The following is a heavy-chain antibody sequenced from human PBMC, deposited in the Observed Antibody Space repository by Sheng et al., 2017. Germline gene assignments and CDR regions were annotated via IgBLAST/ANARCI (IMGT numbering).Heavy chain of an antibody. Sequence: QVVLQELGPGLVKPSETLSLTCVVSADSIISEHYWAWVRQPPGKGLEWIASVRHSGHSNYNPSLRSRVTISVDTSKNQFSLKMTSFTAADTALYFCARDINLHWGXPPWYFDLWGXGTLVTVSS. CDR1: ADSIISEHY. D-gene: IGHD3-16*01. CDR3: ARDINLHWGXPPWYFDL. CDR2: VRHSGHS. V-gene: IGHV4-38-2*02. J-gene: IGHJ2*01.